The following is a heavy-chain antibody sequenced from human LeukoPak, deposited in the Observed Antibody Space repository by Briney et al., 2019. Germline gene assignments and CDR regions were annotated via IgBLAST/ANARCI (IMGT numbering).Heavy chain of an antibody. J-gene: IGHJ1*01. Sequence: ASVKVSCKASGYTFTDYYIHWVRQAPGQELRWMGWINPKPGATFYAQNFQGRVTLTRDTSISTAYMELSRLTSDDTAVYYCARAKLDDCGGDCDQYFQHWGQGTLVTVSS. V-gene: IGHV1-2*02. CDR2: INPKPGAT. D-gene: IGHD2-21*02. CDR1: GYTFTDYY. CDR3: ARAKLDDCGGDCDQYFQH.